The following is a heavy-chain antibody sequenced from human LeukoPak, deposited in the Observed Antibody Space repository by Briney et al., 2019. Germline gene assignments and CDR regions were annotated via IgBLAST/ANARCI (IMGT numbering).Heavy chain of an antibody. J-gene: IGHJ6*03. CDR3: ARVTRDYYDSSGYYYAAGYYYMDV. V-gene: IGHV4-4*02. CDR2: IYHSGST. D-gene: IGHD3-22*01. Sequence: SETLSLTCAVSGDSITRSNWWSWVRQTPGKGLEWIGEIYHSGSTNYNPSLKSRVTISVDTSKNQFSLKLSSVTAADTAVYYRARVTRDYYDSSGYYYAAGYYYMDVWGKGTTVTISS. CDR1: GDSITRSNW.